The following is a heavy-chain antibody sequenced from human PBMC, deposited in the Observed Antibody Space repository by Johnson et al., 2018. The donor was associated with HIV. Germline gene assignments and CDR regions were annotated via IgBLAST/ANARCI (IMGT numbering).Heavy chain of an antibody. CDR2: IRSNGGST. Sequence: QVHLVESGGGVVQPGGSLRLSCAASGFTFSSYAMHWVRQAPGKGLEYVSAIRSNGGSTYYADSVKGRFTISRDNAKNTLYLQMNSLRAEDTAVYYCAKDRSMDDAFDVWGQGTMVTVSS. CDR3: AKDRSMDDAFDV. CDR1: GFTFSSYA. J-gene: IGHJ3*01. V-gene: IGHV3-64*04. D-gene: IGHD1-26*01.